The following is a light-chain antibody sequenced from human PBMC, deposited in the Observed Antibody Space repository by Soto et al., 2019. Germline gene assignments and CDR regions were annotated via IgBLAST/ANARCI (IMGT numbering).Light chain of an antibody. CDR2: DAS. Sequence: EIVLTQSPATLSLSPGERATISCRASQSVSSYLAWYQQKPGQAPRLLIYDASNRATGIPARFSGSGSGTDFTLTISSLEPEDFAVYYCQQRSNWPPGTWTFGQGTKVEIK. V-gene: IGKV3-11*01. CDR1: QSVSSY. CDR3: QQRSNWPPGTWT. J-gene: IGKJ1*01.